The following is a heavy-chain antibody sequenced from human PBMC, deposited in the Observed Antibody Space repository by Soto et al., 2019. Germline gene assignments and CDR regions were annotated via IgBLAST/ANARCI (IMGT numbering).Heavy chain of an antibody. V-gene: IGHV3-74*01. Sequence: PGGSLRLSCAASGFTFGPFWMHWVRQAPGKGLVWLSHINSDGSTIVYADSVKGRFTISRDNSRNTLYLQTNSLRAEDTAVYYCVRRYYDFWSGYYAFDIWGQGTMVTVSS. J-gene: IGHJ3*02. CDR3: VRRYYDFWSGYYAFDI. CDR1: GFTFGPFW. D-gene: IGHD3-3*01. CDR2: INSDGSTI.